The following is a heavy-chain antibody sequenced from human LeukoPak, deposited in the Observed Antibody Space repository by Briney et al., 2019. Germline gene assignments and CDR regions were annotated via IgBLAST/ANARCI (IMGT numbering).Heavy chain of an antibody. CDR2: IMPLFGTA. CDR3: ARDVHGDYGSGWFDP. Sequence: SVKVSCKTSGGTFTNSAISWVRQAPGQGLEWLGGIMPLFGTAGYAQKFQGRVIITKDESTRTVYMELTSLTSDDTAVYYCARDVHGDYGSGWFDPWGQGTLVSVSS. V-gene: IGHV1-69*05. J-gene: IGHJ5*02. D-gene: IGHD4-17*01. CDR1: GGTFTNSA.